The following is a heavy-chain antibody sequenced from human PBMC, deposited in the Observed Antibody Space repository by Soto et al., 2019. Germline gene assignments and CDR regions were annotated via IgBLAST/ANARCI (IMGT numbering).Heavy chain of an antibody. Sequence: ASVKVSCKASGYTFTGYYMHWVRQAPGQGLEWMGWINPNSGGTNYAQKFQGRVTMTRDTSISTAYMELSRLRSDDTAVYYCARVYYDFWSGYGMDVWGQGTTVTAP. CDR1: GYTFTGYY. J-gene: IGHJ6*02. D-gene: IGHD3-3*01. V-gene: IGHV1-2*02. CDR3: ARVYYDFWSGYGMDV. CDR2: INPNSGGT.